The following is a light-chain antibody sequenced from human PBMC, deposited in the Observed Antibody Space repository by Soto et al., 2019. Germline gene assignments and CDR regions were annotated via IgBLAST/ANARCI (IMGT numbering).Light chain of an antibody. J-gene: IGKJ4*01. Sequence: DIQMTQSPSSLSASVGDRVTVTCRASQDISKFLAWYQQKPGKVPNVMIYAASTLQFGVPSRFSGSGSGTEFTLTIDSLQPDDVATYYCQTYKSVPLTFGRGTRVEVK. CDR1: QDISKF. V-gene: IGKV1-27*01. CDR3: QTYKSVPLT. CDR2: AAS.